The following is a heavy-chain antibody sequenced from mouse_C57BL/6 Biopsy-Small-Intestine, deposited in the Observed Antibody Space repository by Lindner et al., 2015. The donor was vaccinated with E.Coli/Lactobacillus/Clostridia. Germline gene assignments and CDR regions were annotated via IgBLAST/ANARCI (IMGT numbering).Heavy chain of an antibody. J-gene: IGHJ3*01. CDR2: IYPRSGNT. V-gene: IGHV1-81*01. CDR1: GYTFTSYG. Sequence: QLQESGAELARPGASVKLSCKASGYTFTSYGISWVKQRTGQGLEWIGEIYPRSGNTYYNEKFKGKATLTADKSSSTAYMELNSLTSEDSAVYYCARNFYHGFAWFAYWGQGTLVTVSA. CDR3: ARNFYHGFAWFAY. D-gene: IGHD1-1*01.